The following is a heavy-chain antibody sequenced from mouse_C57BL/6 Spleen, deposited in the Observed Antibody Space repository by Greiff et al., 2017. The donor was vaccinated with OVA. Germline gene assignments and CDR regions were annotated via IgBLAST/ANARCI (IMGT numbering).Heavy chain of an antibody. Sequence: VHLVESGAELVRPGASVTLSCKASGYTFTDYEMHWVKQTPVHGLEWIGAIDPETGGTAYNQKFKGKAILTADKSSSTAYMELRSLTSEDSAVYYCTPSTDDYWGQGTTLTVSS. CDR2: IDPETGGT. CDR1: GYTFTDYE. V-gene: IGHV1-15*01. J-gene: IGHJ2*01. CDR3: TPSTDDY.